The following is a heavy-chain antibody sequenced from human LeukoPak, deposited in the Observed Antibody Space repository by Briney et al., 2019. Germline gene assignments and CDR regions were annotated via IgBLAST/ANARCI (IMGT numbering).Heavy chain of an antibody. CDR2: INPNSGGT. CDR1: GYTFTGYY. D-gene: IGHD3-16*01. V-gene: IGHV1-2*02. J-gene: IGHJ6*03. CDR3: AIKSLGLGYYYYYMDV. Sequence: ASVKVSCKASGYTFTGYYMHWVRQAPGQGLEWMGWINPNSGGTNYAQKFQGRVTMTRDTSISTAYMELSRLRSDDTAVYYCAIKSLGLGYYYYYMDVWGKGTTVTVSS.